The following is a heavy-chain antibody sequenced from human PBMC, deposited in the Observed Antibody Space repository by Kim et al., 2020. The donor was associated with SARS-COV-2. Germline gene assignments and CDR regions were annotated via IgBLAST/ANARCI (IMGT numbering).Heavy chain of an antibody. CDR1: GFTFSNYG. CDR2: ISNSGST. Sequence: GGSLRLSCASSGFTFSNYGMNWVRQAPGKGPEWVSAISNSGSTFEADSVKGRFTISRDNSKNTLYLQMNSLRAEDTAVYYCAKRVGDTGSGYMDVWGKGTTVSVPS. D-gene: IGHD3-10*01. J-gene: IGHJ6*03. V-gene: IGHV3-23*01. CDR3: AKRVGDTGSGYMDV.